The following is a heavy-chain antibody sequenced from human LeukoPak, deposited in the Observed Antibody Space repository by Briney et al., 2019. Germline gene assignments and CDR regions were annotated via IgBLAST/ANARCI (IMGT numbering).Heavy chain of an antibody. CDR2: INIDGTAT. D-gene: IGHD1-26*01. Sequence: GGSLRLSCAASGFTFTRYWMHWVRQVPGKGLVWVSRINIDGTATNYADSVKGRFTVSRDNAKNTLYLQVNSLRVQDTAVYYCARDSYEVGATFDYWGQGTLVTVSS. J-gene: IGHJ4*02. CDR1: GFTFTRYW. V-gene: IGHV3-74*01. CDR3: ARDSYEVGATFDY.